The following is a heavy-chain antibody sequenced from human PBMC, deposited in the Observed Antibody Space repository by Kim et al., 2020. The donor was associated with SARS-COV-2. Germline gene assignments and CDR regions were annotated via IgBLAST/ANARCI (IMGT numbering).Heavy chain of an antibody. D-gene: IGHD6-13*01. CDR2: IYYSGST. J-gene: IGHJ4*02. CDR3: ARDGRSSSSWQL. Sequence: SETLSLTCTVSGGSISSSSYYWGWIRQPPGKGLEWIGSIYYSGSTYYNPSLKSRVTISVDTSKNQFSLKLSSVTAADTAVYYCARDGRSSSSWQLWSQGTLVTVSS. V-gene: IGHV4-39*07. CDR1: GGSISSSSYY.